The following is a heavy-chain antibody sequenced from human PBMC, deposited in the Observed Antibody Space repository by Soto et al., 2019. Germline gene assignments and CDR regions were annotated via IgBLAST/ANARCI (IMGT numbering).Heavy chain of an antibody. J-gene: IGHJ4*02. CDR2: INHSGST. CDR1: GVSISSSIYY. CDR3: ARDKITGLFDY. V-gene: IGHV4-39*07. Sequence: PSETLSLTCTVSGVSISSSIYYWGWIRQPPGTGLEWIGEINHSGSTNYNPSLKSRVTISVDTSKNQFSLKLTSVTAADTAVYYCARDKITGLFDYWGQGTLVTVSS. D-gene: IGHD2-8*02.